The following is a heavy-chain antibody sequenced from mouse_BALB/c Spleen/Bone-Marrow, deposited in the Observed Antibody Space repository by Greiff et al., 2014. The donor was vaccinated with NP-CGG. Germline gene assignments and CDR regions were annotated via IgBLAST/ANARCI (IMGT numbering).Heavy chain of an antibody. V-gene: IGHV5-12*02. Sequence: EVKLVESGGGLVQPGGSLKLSCATSGFTFSDYYMYWVRQTPEKRLEWVAYISNGGGSTYYPDTVKGRFTISRDNAKNTLYLQMSRRKSEDTAMYYCARRTAYAMDYWGQGTPVTVSS. D-gene: IGHD1-2*01. CDR3: ARRTAYAMDY. CDR2: ISNGGGST. J-gene: IGHJ4*01. CDR1: GFTFSDYY.